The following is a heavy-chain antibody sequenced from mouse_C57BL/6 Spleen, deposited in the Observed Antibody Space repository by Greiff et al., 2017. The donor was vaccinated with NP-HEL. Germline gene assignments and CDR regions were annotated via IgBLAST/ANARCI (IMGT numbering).Heavy chain of an antibody. CDR1: GYTFTDYA. D-gene: IGHD2-5*01. V-gene: IGHV1-67*01. J-gene: IGHJ2*01. Sequence: VQLQQSGPELVRPGVSVKISCKGSGYTFTDYAMHWVKQSHAKSLEWIGVISTYYGDASYNQKFKGKATLTADKSSSTAYMELRSLTSEDSAVYFCARVSNRVYFDYWGQGTTLTVSS. CDR3: ARVSNRVYFDY. CDR2: ISTYYGDA.